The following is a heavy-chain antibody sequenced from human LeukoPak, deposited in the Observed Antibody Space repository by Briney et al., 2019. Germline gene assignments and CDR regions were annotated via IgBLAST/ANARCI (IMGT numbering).Heavy chain of an antibody. CDR2: ISHDGGNK. CDR3: AKGSTG. V-gene: IGHV3-30-3*01. J-gene: IGHJ4*02. D-gene: IGHD2-2*01. Sequence: PGGSLRLSCAASGFTFSDYAILWGRQAPGKGLEWVAVISHDGGNKYYADSVKGRFTISRDNSKNTLYLQVDSLRAEDTAVYYCAKGSTGWGQGTLVTVSS. CDR1: GFTFSDYA.